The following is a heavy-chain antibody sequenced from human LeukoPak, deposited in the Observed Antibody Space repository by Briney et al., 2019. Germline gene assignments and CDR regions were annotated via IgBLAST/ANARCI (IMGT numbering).Heavy chain of an antibody. D-gene: IGHD6-19*01. V-gene: IGHV4-59*01. CDR1: GGSISGYY. Sequence: SETLSLTCTVSGGSISGYYWSWIRQPPGKGLEWIGYIYYSGSTNYNPSLKSRVTISVGTSKNQFSLKLSSVTAADTAVYYCARERVAVAGRTIDYWGQGTLVTVSS. CDR2: IYYSGST. J-gene: IGHJ4*02. CDR3: ARERVAVAGRTIDY.